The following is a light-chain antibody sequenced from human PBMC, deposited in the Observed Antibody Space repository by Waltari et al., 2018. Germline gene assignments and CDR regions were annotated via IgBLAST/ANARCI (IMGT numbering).Light chain of an antibody. V-gene: IGKV3-20*01. CDR3: QQYHTPLS. J-gene: IGKJ1*01. CDR1: QSVETTR. CDR2: DTS. Sequence: EIVLTQSPGTLSLSAGERATLSCRASQSVETTRLGWYQQKPGQAPRLLIYDTSIRATGIPDRFSGSGSGTDFTLTINRLEPEDFAVYFCQQYHTPLSFGQGTKVEI.